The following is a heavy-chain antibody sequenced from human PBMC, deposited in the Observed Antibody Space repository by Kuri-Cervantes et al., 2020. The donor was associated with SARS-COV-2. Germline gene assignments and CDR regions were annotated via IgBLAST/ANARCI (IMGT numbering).Heavy chain of an antibody. CDR3: ARVYSGTTPLDSYFVY. D-gene: IGHD2-15*01. J-gene: IGHJ4*02. CDR1: GGTFSSYA. CDR2: IIPIFGTA. V-gene: IGHV1-69*06. Sequence: SVKVSCKASGGTFSSYAISWVRQAPGQGLEWMGGIIPIFGTANYAQKFQGRVTITADKSTSTAYMELNSLRSEDTAVYYCARVYSGTTPLDSYFVYWGQGTLVTVSS.